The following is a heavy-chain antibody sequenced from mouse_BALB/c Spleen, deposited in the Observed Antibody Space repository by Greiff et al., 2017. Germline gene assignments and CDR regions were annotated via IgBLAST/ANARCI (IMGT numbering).Heavy chain of an antibody. CDR2: ISSGGSYT. D-gene: IGHD1-1*01. J-gene: IGHJ1*01. V-gene: IGHV5-9-3*01. CDR1: GFTFSSYA. CDR3: ARGGYGSSLPYWYFDV. Sequence: EVKLMESGGGLVKPGGSLKLSCAASGFTFSSYAMSWVRQTPEKRLEWVATISSGGSYTYYPDSVKGRFTISRDNAKNTLYLQMSSLRSEDTAMYYCARGGYGSSLPYWYFDVWGAGTTVTVSS.